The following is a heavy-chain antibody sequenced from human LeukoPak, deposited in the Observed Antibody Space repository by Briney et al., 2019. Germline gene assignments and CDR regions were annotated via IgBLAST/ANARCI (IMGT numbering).Heavy chain of an antibody. J-gene: IGHJ4*02. D-gene: IGHD1-26*01. Sequence: SETLSLICAVYGGSFSGYYWSWIRQSPGKGLESIGEINHSGSTNYNPSLKSRVTISVDTSMNQFSLKLSSVTAADTAVYYCARGIVGATRGLFDYWGQGILVTVSS. CDR1: GGSFSGYY. CDR3: ARGIVGATRGLFDY. CDR2: INHSGST. V-gene: IGHV4-34*01.